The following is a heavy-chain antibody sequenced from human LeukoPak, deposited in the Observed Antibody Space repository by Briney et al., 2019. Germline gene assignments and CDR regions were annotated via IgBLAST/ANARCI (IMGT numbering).Heavy chain of an antibody. V-gene: IGHV4-4*02. D-gene: IGHD3-10*01. CDR1: GGSISSSNW. CDR2: IYHSGST. CDR3: ARDYRGTGSYFDF. Sequence: SGTLSLTCAVSGGSISSSNWWSWVRQPPGKGLEWIGEIYHSGSTNYNPSLKSRVTISVDKSKNHFSLKMSSVTAADTAVYYCARDYRGTGSYFDFWGQGTLVTVSS. J-gene: IGHJ4*02.